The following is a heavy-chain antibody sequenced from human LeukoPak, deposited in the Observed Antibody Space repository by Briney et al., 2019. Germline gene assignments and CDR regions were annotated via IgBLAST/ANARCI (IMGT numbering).Heavy chain of an antibody. Sequence: PSETLSLTCTVSGYSISSGYYWGWIRQPPGKGLEWIGYIYYSGSTNYNPSLKSRVTISVDTSKNQFSLKLSSVTAADTAVYYCARGHDYGDYVVAPSFDYWGQGTLVTVSS. D-gene: IGHD4-17*01. CDR2: IYYSGST. V-gene: IGHV4-61*01. J-gene: IGHJ4*02. CDR1: GYSISSGYY. CDR3: ARGHDYGDYVVAPSFDY.